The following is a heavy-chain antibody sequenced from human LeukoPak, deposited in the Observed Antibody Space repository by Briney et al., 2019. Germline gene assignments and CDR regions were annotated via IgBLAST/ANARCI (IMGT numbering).Heavy chain of an antibody. V-gene: IGHV1-69*06. CDR1: GGTFSSYA. D-gene: IGHD4-17*01. J-gene: IGHJ4*02. CDR2: IIPIFGTA. CDR3: ASPEGQALYGDAPFDY. Sequence: ASVKVSCKASGGTFSSYAISWVRQAPGQGLEWMGGIIPIFGTANYAQKFQGRVTITADKSTSTAYMELSSLRSEDTAVYYCASPEGQALYGDAPFDYWGQGTLVTVSS.